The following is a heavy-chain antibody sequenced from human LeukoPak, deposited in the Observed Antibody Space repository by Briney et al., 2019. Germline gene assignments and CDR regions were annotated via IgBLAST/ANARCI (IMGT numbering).Heavy chain of an antibody. V-gene: IGHV3-30-3*01. Sequence: PGGSLRLSCAASGFTFRSYAMHWVRQAPGKGLEWVTVISNDGSNKYYADSVMGRFTISRDNSKNTLYLQMNSLRAEDTAVYYCASDYYDSSGYEYWGQGTLVTVSS. D-gene: IGHD3-22*01. CDR1: GFTFRSYA. CDR2: ISNDGSNK. CDR3: ASDYYDSSGYEY. J-gene: IGHJ4*02.